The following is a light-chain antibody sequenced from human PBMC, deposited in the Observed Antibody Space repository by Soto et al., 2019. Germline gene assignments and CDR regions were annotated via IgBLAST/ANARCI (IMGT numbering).Light chain of an antibody. CDR3: QHHYCYSEA. Sequence: DTQMTQSPSSLSASVGDRVTITCRASQSISSYLNWYQQKPGKAPKLLIYKASTLKSGVPSRFSGSGSGTEFTLTISSLQPDDCTAYYFQHHYCYSEAFAQGTKLDIK. CDR2: KAS. V-gene: IGKV1-5*03. J-gene: IGKJ1*01. CDR1: QSISSY.